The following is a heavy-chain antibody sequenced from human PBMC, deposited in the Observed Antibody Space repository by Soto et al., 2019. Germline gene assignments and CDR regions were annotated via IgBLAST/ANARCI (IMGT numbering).Heavy chain of an antibody. CDR1: GFTFSSYS. CDR2: ISSSSSTI. D-gene: IGHD2-21*02. CDR3: ARDACGGDCYSSVDYYYGMDV. Sequence: GGSLRLSCAASGFTFSSYSMNWVRQAPGKGLEWVSYISSSSSTIYYADSVKGRFTISRDNAKNSLYLQMNSLRAEDTAVYYCARDACGGDCYSSVDYYYGMDVWGQGTTVTVSS. J-gene: IGHJ6*02. V-gene: IGHV3-48*04.